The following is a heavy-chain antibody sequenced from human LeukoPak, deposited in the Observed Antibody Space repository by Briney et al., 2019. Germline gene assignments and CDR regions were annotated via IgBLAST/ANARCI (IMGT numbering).Heavy chain of an antibody. V-gene: IGHV1-18*01. J-gene: IGHJ6*03. Sequence: ASVKVSCKASGYSFSSYGISWVRQAPGQGLEWMGWISAYNGDTHYAQKFQGRVTMTTDTSTSTAYMELSSLRSQHTAVYYCESHVDDSSGYRHGYYYYYMDVWGKGTTVTVSS. CDR3: ESHVDDSSGYRHGYYYYYMDV. CDR2: ISAYNGDT. D-gene: IGHD3-22*01. CDR1: GYSFSSYG.